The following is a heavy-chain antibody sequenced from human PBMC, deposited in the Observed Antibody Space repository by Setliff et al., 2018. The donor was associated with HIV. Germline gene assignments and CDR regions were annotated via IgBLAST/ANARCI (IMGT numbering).Heavy chain of an antibody. J-gene: IGHJ3*02. V-gene: IGHV4-31*03. Sequence: PSETLSLTCSVPGVSISNGVYFWSWLRQHPGKGLEWVGYIYYSGDTYYNPSLKSRVTISVDTSENRFSLTLNSVTAADTAVYYCATEMAAIRQDAFDIWGLGTRVTVSS. CDR1: GVSISNGVYF. CDR3: ATEMAAIRQDAFDI. D-gene: IGHD6-19*01. CDR2: IYYSGDT.